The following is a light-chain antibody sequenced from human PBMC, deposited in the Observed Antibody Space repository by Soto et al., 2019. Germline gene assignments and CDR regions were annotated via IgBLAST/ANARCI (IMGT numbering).Light chain of an antibody. Sequence: EIVMTQSPATLSVSLGERVTLSCRASQSVSSYLAWYQQKPGQAPRLLISDASTRATDIPDRFSGSGSGTDFTLTISSLQSTDLAVYYCLQYSTWPPVYTFGQGTKLEIK. CDR1: QSVSSY. CDR2: DAS. J-gene: IGKJ2*01. CDR3: LQYSTWPPVYT. V-gene: IGKV3-15*01.